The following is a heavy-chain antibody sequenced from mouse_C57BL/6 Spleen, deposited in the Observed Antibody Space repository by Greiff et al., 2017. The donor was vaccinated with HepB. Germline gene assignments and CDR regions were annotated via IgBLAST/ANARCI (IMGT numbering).Heavy chain of an antibody. CDR1: GFTFNTYA. CDR2: IRSKSSNYAT. V-gene: IGHV10-3*01. CDR3: VRGTLYYGSSLYYYAMDY. J-gene: IGHJ4*01. Sequence: EVQLQQSGGGLVQPKGSLKLSCAASGFTFNTYAMHWVRQAPGKGLEWVARIRSKSSNYATYYADSVKDRFTISRDDSQSMLYLQMNNLKTEDTAMYYCVRGTLYYGSSLYYYAMDYWGQGTSVTVSS. D-gene: IGHD1-1*01.